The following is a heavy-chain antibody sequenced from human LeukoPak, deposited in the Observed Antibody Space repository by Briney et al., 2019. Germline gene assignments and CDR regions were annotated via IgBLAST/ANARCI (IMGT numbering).Heavy chain of an antibody. Sequence: PGGSLRLSCAASGFTFNNYWMSWVRQAPGKGLEWVANIKQDGSEKYYVDSVKGRFTISRDNSKNTLYLQMNSLRAEDTAVYYCARDLYHTGYSSSSVYSLWGQGTLVTVSS. D-gene: IGHD6-6*01. CDR2: IKQDGSEK. V-gene: IGHV3-7*01. CDR1: GFTFNNYW. J-gene: IGHJ4*02. CDR3: ARDLYHTGYSSSSVYSL.